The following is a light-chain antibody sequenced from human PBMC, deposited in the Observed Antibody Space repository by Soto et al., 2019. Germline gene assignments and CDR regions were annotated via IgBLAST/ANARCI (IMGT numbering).Light chain of an antibody. V-gene: IGLV2-23*01. Sequence: QSALTQPASVSGSPGQSITISCTGTSSDVGRYNLVSWYQHHPGRAPKVVIYEGTKRPSGVSHRFSGSKSGNTASLTISGLQAEDEADYYCCSYAGSVLFGGGTKLTVL. CDR2: EGT. J-gene: IGLJ2*01. CDR1: SSDVGRYNL. CDR3: CSYAGSVL.